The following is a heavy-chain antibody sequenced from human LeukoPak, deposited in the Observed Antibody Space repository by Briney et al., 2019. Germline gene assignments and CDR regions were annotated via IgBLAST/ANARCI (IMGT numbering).Heavy chain of an antibody. J-gene: IGHJ4*02. D-gene: IGHD3-22*01. Sequence: GGSLRLSCAAPGFTFSSYSMNWVRQAPGKGLEWVSSISSSSSYIYYADSVKGRFTISRDNAKNSLYLQMNSLRAEDTAVYYCAPRPYYYDSSGYPRWGQGTLVTVSS. CDR1: GFTFSSYS. CDR2: ISSSSSYI. V-gene: IGHV3-21*01. CDR3: APRPYYYDSSGYPR.